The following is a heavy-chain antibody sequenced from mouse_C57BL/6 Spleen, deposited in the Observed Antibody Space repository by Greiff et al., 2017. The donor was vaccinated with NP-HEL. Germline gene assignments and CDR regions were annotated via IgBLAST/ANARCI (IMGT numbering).Heavy chain of an antibody. CDR3: ARGGKLLRGYFDV. D-gene: IGHD1-1*01. CDR2: ISDGGSYT. CDR1: GFTFSSYA. V-gene: IGHV5-4*01. Sequence: EVQLVESGGGLVKPGGSLKLSCAASGFTFSSYAMSWVRQTPEKRLEWVATISDGGSYTYYPDNVKGRFTISRDNAKNNLYLQMSHLKSEDTAMYYCARGGKLLRGYFDVWGTGTTVTVSS. J-gene: IGHJ1*03.